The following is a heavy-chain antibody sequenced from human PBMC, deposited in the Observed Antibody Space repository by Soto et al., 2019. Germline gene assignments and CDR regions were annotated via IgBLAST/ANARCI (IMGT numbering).Heavy chain of an antibody. CDR2: INPSGGST. Sequence: ASVKVSCKASGYTFTSYYMHWVRQAPGQGLEWMGIINPSGGSTSYAQKFQGRVTMTRDTSTSTVYMELSSLRSEDTAVYYCARDLQSYYDILTGYDYSDLYYYYGMDVWGQGTTVTLSS. CDR3: ARDLQSYYDILTGYDYSDLYYYYGMDV. CDR1: GYTFTSYY. J-gene: IGHJ6*02. D-gene: IGHD3-9*01. V-gene: IGHV1-46*01.